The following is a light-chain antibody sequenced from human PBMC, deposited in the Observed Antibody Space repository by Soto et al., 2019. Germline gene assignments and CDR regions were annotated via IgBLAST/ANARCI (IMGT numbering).Light chain of an antibody. CDR3: LQHNSYPQT. Sequence: DIQMTQSPSSLSASVGDRVTITCRASQGIRDALGWYQQKPGKAPKRLIYAASSLQSGVPSRFSGSGSGTEFPLTLSSLQPEDFASYYCLQHNSYPQTFGQGTMVEIK. V-gene: IGKV1-17*01. CDR2: AAS. CDR1: QGIRDA. J-gene: IGKJ1*01.